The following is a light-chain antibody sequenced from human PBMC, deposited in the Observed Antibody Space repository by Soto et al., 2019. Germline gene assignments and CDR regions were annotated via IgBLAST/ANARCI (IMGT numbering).Light chain of an antibody. V-gene: IGKV1-27*01. Sequence: GDRVPITCRPSRGIGNALAWYQQKPGTVPKLLIHSASTLQSGVPSRFSGSGSGTEFTLTISSLQPDDFATYYCQQYNSYWTFGQGTKVDI. CDR3: QQYNSYWT. CDR1: RGIGNA. CDR2: SAS. J-gene: IGKJ1*01.